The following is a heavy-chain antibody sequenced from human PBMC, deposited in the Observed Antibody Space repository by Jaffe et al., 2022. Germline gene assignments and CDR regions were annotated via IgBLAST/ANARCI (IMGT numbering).Heavy chain of an antibody. D-gene: IGHD6-19*01. Sequence: QVQLQESGPGLVKPSQTLSLTCTVSGGSISSGSYYWSWIRQPAGKGLEWIGRIYTSGSTNYNPSLKSRVTISVDTSKNQFSLKLSSVTAADTAVYYCARDSSPAVAGNAFDYWGQGTLVTVSS. V-gene: IGHV4-61*02. CDR1: GGSISSGSYY. CDR3: ARDSSPAVAGNAFDY. CDR2: IYTSGST. J-gene: IGHJ4*02.